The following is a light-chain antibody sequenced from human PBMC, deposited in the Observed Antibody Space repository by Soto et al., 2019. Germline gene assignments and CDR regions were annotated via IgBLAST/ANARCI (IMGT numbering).Light chain of an antibody. CDR2: DAS. CDR1: GSDVRTYNL. Sequence: QSVLTQPASVSGSPGQSITISCTVTGSDVRTYNLVSWYQQHPGKVPKLIIYDASKRPSGVSNRFSGSQPGNTASLTVSGLQAEDEADYYCCSYAGDKTYVFGSGTKVTVL. CDR3: CSYAGDKTYV. V-gene: IGLV2-23*01. J-gene: IGLJ1*01.